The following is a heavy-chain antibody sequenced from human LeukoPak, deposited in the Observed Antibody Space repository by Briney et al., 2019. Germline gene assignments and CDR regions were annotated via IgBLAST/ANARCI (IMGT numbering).Heavy chain of an antibody. CDR3: ARGDYYGSGSIKPHFDY. D-gene: IGHD3-10*01. CDR1: GGTFSSYA. J-gene: IGHJ4*02. CDR2: IIPVFGTA. V-gene: IGHV1-69*05. Sequence: ASVKVSCKASGGTFSSYAISWVRQAPGQGLEWMGGIIPVFGTANYAQKFQGRVTITTDESTSTAYMELSSLRSEDTAVYYCARGDYYGSGSIKPHFDYWGQGTLVTVSS.